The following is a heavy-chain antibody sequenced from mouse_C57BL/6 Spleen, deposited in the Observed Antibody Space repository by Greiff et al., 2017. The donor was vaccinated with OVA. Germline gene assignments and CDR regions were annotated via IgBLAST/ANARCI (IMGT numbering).Heavy chain of an antibody. Sequence: VQLQQSGPELVKPGASVKISCKASGYSFTDYNMNWVKQSNGKSLEWIGVINPNYGTTSYNQKFKGKATLTVDQSSSTAYMQLNSLTSEDSAGYDCARGNYYGSSYRYFDVWGTGTTVTVSS. CDR1: GYSFTDYN. V-gene: IGHV1-39*01. CDR3: ARGNYYGSSYRYFDV. J-gene: IGHJ1*03. D-gene: IGHD1-1*01. CDR2: INPNYGTT.